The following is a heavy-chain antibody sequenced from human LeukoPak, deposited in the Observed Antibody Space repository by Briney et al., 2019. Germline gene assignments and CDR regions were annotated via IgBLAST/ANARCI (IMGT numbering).Heavy chain of an antibody. V-gene: IGHV4-34*01. D-gene: IGHD6-13*01. J-gene: IGHJ4*02. CDR1: GGPFSGYY. Sequence: SETLSLACAVYGGPFSGYYWSWIRQPPGKGLEWIGEINHSGSTNYNPSLKSRVTISVDTSKNQFSLKLSSVTAADTAVYYCARDPADSSSVYWGQGTLVTVSS. CDR3: ARDPADSSSVY. CDR2: INHSGST.